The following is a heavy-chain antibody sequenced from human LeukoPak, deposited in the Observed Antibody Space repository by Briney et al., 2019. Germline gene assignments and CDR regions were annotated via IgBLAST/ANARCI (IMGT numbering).Heavy chain of an antibody. CDR3: AKGAYDYIEMGYFDY. CDR2: IVASSGST. CDR1: GFSISNTA. D-gene: IGHD5-12*01. V-gene: IGHV3-23*01. J-gene: IGHJ4*02. Sequence: GGSLRLSCAASGFSISNTAMSWVRQAPGKGLEWVSLIVASSGSTFYADSVKGRFTISRDSSKNTLYLQMNSLRAEDMAVYYCAKGAYDYIEMGYFDYWGQGTLVTVSS.